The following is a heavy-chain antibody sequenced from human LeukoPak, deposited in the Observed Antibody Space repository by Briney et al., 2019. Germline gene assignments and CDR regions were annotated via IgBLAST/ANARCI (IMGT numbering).Heavy chain of an antibody. D-gene: IGHD5-24*01. J-gene: IGHJ5*02. CDR1: GFTFSSYA. CDR3: VEAPHGEPNNWFDP. CDR2: ISSNGGST. V-gene: IGHV3-64D*06. Sequence: GGSLRLSCSASGFTFSSYAMRWVRQAPGKGLEYVSAISSNGGSTYYADSVKGRFTISRDNSKNTLYLQMSSLRAEDTAVYYCVEAPHGEPNNWFDPWGQGTLVTVSS.